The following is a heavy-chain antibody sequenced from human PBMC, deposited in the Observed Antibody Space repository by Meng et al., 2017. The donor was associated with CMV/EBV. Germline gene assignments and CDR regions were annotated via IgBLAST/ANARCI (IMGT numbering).Heavy chain of an antibody. D-gene: IGHD3-3*01. J-gene: IGHJ4*02. V-gene: IGHV3-21*01. CDR1: GFTFSSYS. CDR3: ARDVLRFFSAFDY. CDR2: ISSSSSYI. Sequence: GGSLRLSCAASGFTFSSYSMNWVRQAPGKGLEWVSSISSSSSYIYYADSVKGRFTISRDNAKNSLYLQMNSLRAEDTAVYYCARDVLRFFSAFDYWGQGTLVTVSS.